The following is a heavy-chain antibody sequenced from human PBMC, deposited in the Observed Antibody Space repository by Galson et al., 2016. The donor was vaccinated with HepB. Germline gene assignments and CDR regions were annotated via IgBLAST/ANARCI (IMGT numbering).Heavy chain of an antibody. J-gene: IGHJ4*02. CDR3: ASRTYYYESCGLF. CDR2: IYHSGDT. V-gene: IGHV4-4*02. CDR1: GVSISSSNW. Sequence: TLSLTCAVSGVSISSSNWWSWVRQTPGRGLVWIGEIYHSGDTNYNPSLKSRVTISVGKSKNQFSLQLSSVTAADTAVYYCASRTYYYESCGLFWGQGTLVTVSP. D-gene: IGHD3-22*01.